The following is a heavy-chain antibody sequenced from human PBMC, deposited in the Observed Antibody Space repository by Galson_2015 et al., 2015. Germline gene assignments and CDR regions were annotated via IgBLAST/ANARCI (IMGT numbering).Heavy chain of an antibody. Sequence: SLRLSCAASGFTFSRYGMHWVRQAPGKGLEWVAIIWYDRNTQYYAYSVKGRITISRDNSKNTLYMLMSSLRAEDTAVYFCVRGASYGGFLGCAFDIWGQGTMVTVSS. CDR2: IWYDRNTQ. J-gene: IGHJ3*02. CDR3: VRGASYGGFLGCAFDI. D-gene: IGHD4-23*01. CDR1: GFTFSRYG. V-gene: IGHV3-33*01.